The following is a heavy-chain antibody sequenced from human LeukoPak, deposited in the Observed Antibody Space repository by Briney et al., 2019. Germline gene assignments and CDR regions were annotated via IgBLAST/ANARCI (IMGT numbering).Heavy chain of an antibody. CDR3: TRHDVVEVIGHGMAV. CDR1: GTFIGSSY. J-gene: IGHJ6*02. D-gene: IGHD3-10*01. CDR2: ISQNGYT. V-gene: IGHV4-59*08. Sequence: SETLSLTCTVSGTFIGSSYWSWIRQTPGKGLEWIGYISQNGYTHYTPSLKSRVTISRDMSENQFSLILGSVTAADTAVYYCTRHDVVEVIGHGMAVWGQGTTVTVSS.